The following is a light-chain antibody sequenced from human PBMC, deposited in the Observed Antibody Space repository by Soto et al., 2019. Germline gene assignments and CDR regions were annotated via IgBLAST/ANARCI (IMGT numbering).Light chain of an antibody. J-gene: IGLJ1*01. CDR1: SSDVGAYNY. CDR3: SAYSSSGAFV. Sequence: QSALTQPASVSGSPGQSITISCTGTSSDVGAYNYVSWYQQHPGKAPKLIIYEVSNRPSGISRLFSCSRSGNTASLTISGLQAEDEADYYCSAYSSSGAFVFGTGTQLTVL. V-gene: IGLV2-14*01. CDR2: EVS.